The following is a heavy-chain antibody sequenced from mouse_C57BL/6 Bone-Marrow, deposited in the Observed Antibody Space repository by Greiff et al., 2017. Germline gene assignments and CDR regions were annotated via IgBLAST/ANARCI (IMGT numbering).Heavy chain of an antibody. CDR2: IYPRSGNT. CDR1: GYTFTSYG. J-gene: IGHJ2*01. D-gene: IGHD2-2*01. Sequence: VKLMESGAELARPGASVKLSCKASGYTFTSYGISWVKQRTGQGLEWIGEIYPRSGNTYYNEKFKGKATLTADKSSSTAYMELRSLTSEDSAVYFCARERTMVTTGCHYFDYWGQGTTLTVSS. V-gene: IGHV1-81*01. CDR3: ARERTMVTTGCHYFDY.